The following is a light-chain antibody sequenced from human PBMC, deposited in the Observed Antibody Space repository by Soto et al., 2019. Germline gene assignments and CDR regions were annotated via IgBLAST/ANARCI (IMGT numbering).Light chain of an antibody. Sequence: DIVMTQSPDSLAVSLGERATINCKSSQSVLYSSNNKNYLAWYQQKPGQPPKLLIYWASTRESGVPDRFSGRGSGPDFTVTISSLQAEDVAVYYCQQYYSTPFTFGPGTKVDIK. V-gene: IGKV4-1*01. CDR1: QSVLYSSNNKNY. J-gene: IGKJ3*01. CDR3: QQYYSTPFT. CDR2: WAS.